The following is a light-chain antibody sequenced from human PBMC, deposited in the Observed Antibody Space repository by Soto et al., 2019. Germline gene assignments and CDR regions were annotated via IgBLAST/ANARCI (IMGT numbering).Light chain of an antibody. J-gene: IGKJ5*01. Sequence: MRRSPARKSVSQGERVTLCCRASQSVSSNLAWYQQKPGQAPRLLIYGASTRATGIPARFSGSGSGTEATLTISSLQSEDFRVDYERPWSSAQRMLDQGTRLEIK. CDR1: QSVSSN. CDR2: GAS. CDR3: RPWSSAQRM. V-gene: IGKV3-15*01.